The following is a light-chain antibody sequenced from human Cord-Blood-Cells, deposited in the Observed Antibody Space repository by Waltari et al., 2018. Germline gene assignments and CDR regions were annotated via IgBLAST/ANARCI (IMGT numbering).Light chain of an antibody. J-gene: IGKJ2*01. V-gene: IGKV2-28*01. CDR1: QSFLHSNGYKY. Sequence: DLVMTQSPLSLPVTPGEPASISCRVRQSFLHSNGYKYLAWYLQKPGQSPQLLLSLGSNRASGGPDRFSGSGSGTDCTLKISRVEAEDVGVYYCMQALQTLMDTFGQGTKLEIK. CDR3: MQALQTLMDT. CDR2: LGS.